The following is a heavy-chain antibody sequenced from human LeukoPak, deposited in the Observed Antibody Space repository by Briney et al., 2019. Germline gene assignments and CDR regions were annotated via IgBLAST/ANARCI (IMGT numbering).Heavy chain of an antibody. Sequence: SETLSLTCTVSGGSISSHYWSWIRQPPGKGLEWIGYIYYSGSTNYNPSLKSRVTISVDTSKNQFSLKLSSVTAADTAVYYCARDGAAAGTLDAFDIWGQGTMVTVSS. D-gene: IGHD6-13*01. CDR1: GGSISSHY. CDR3: ARDGAAAGTLDAFDI. CDR2: IYYSGST. V-gene: IGHV4-59*11. J-gene: IGHJ3*02.